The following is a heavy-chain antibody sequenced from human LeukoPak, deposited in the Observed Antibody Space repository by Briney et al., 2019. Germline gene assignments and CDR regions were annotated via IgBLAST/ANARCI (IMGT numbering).Heavy chain of an antibody. CDR2: IWHDGSKT. CDR1: EFIFSRYD. V-gene: IGHV3-33*01. D-gene: IGHD4-17*01. Sequence: GTSLRLSCVASEFIFSRYDMHWVRQAPGKGLEWVALIWHDGSKTHYADSVKGRFTISRDDSKSTLYVQMNSLRAEDTAVYYCARDPATVTSHFDYWGQGALVTVSS. J-gene: IGHJ4*02. CDR3: ARDPATVTSHFDY.